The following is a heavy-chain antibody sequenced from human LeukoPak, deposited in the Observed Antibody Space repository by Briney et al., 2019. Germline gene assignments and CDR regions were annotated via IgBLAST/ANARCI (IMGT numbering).Heavy chain of an antibody. CDR1: GGTFSNNHA. D-gene: IGHD3-3*01. CDR3: ALYTMFGVVQHAFDI. J-gene: IGHJ3*02. Sequence: SVTVSFKASGGTFSNNHAITWVRQAPGQGLEWVGGIIAAFGSGKYAQKFQGRVSITTDESTSTAYMGLSSLRSDDTAVYYCALYTMFGVVQHAFDIWGQGTMVTVSS. CDR2: IIAAFGSG. V-gene: IGHV1-69*05.